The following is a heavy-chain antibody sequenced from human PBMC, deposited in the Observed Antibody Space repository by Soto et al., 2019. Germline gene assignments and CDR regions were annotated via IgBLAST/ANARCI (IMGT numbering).Heavy chain of an antibody. Sequence: PSETLSLTCAVYGGSFSGYYWGWIRQPPGKGLEWIGEINQSGSTNYNPSLKSRVTMSVDTSKNQFSLKLSSVTAADTAVYYCARDRHYYDSSGYYLNWFDPWGQGTLVTVSS. J-gene: IGHJ5*02. D-gene: IGHD3-22*01. V-gene: IGHV4-34*01. CDR3: ARDRHYYDSSGYYLNWFDP. CDR2: INQSGST. CDR1: GGSFSGYY.